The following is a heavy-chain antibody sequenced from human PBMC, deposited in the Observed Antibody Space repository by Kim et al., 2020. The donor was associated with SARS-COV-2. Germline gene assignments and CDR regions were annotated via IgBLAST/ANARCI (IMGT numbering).Heavy chain of an antibody. CDR1: GFTISAYW. D-gene: IGHD3-16*01. CDR2: ISQDGSQK. CDR3: VGDRGWFDP. Sequence: GSLRLSCAASGFTISAYWMRWLRQAPGKGLESVATISQDGSQKYYVNSVRGRFTISRDNENAKNSVDLQMNSLRPEDTAVYYCVGDRGWFDPWGQGTLVTVSS. J-gene: IGHJ5*02. V-gene: IGHV3-7*01.